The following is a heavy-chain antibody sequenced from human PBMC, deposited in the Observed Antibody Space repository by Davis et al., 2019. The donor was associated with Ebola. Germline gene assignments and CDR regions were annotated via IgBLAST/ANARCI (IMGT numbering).Heavy chain of an antibody. CDR2: IKSKTDGGTT. CDR1: GFSFNNYA. Sequence: PGGSLRLSCAASGFSFNNYAMNWVRQAPGKGLEWVGRIKSKTDGGTTDYAAPAKGRFTISRDDSKNTVDLQVNSLKIEDTAVYYCTTGTAVTDIHAFNIWGQGTMVTVSS. CDR3: TTGTAVTDIHAFNI. D-gene: IGHD6-19*01. J-gene: IGHJ3*02. V-gene: IGHV3-15*01.